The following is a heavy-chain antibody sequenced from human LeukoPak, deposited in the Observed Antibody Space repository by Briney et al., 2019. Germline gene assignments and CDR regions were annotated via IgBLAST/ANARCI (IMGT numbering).Heavy chain of an antibody. CDR3: ARGRSGSYYRNSFDP. CDR2: INHSGST. V-gene: IGHV4-34*01. CDR1: GGSFSGYY. J-gene: IGHJ5*02. Sequence: PSETLSLTCAVYGGSFSGYYWSWIRQPPGKGLEWMGEINHSGSTNYNPSLKSRVTISVDTSKNQFSLKLSSVTAADTAVYYCARGRSGSYYRNSFDPWGQGTLVTVSS. D-gene: IGHD1-26*01.